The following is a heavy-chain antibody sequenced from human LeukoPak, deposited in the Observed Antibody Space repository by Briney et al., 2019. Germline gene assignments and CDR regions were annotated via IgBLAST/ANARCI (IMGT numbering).Heavy chain of an antibody. D-gene: IGHD3-22*01. J-gene: IGHJ3*02. CDR2: INPNSGGT. Sequence: ASVTVSCKASGYTFTGYYMHWERQAPGQGLEWMGWINPNSGGTNYAQKFQGRVTMTRDTSISTAYMELSRLRSVDTAVYYCARDNNTNYYDSSGYDRAFDIWGQGTMVTVSS. CDR1: GYTFTGYY. V-gene: IGHV1-2*02. CDR3: ARDNNTNYYDSSGYDRAFDI.